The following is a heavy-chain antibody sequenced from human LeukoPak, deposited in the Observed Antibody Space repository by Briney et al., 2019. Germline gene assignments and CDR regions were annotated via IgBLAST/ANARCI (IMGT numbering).Heavy chain of an antibody. CDR2: IKSKTDGGTT. J-gene: IGHJ4*02. Sequence: GGSLRLSCAASGFTFSNAWMSWVRQAPGKGLEWVGRIKSKTDGGTTDYAAPVKGRFTISRDDSKNALYLQMNSLKTEDTAVYYCTTVSRSGSYCAYWGQGTLVTVSS. CDR1: GFTFSNAW. D-gene: IGHD1-26*01. V-gene: IGHV3-15*01. CDR3: TTVSRSGSYCAY.